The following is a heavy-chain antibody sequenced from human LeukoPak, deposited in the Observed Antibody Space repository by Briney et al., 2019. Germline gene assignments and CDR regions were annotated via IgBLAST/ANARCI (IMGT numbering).Heavy chain of an antibody. Sequence: GGSLRLSCAASEFSVGSNYMTWVRQAPGKGLEWVSAISGSGGSTYYADSVKGRFTISRDNSKNTLYLQMNSLRAEDTAVYYCAKDPHSYYYGSGSNGVDYWGQGTLVTVSS. D-gene: IGHD3-10*01. J-gene: IGHJ4*02. CDR2: ISGSGGST. CDR1: EFSVGSNY. CDR3: AKDPHSYYYGSGSNGVDY. V-gene: IGHV3-23*01.